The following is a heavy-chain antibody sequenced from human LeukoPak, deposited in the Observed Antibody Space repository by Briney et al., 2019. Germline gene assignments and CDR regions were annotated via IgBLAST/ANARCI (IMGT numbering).Heavy chain of an antibody. CDR3: ARDRGPYYYYMDV. CDR2: IYYSGST. V-gene: IGHV4-59*12. D-gene: IGHD3-16*01. J-gene: IGHJ6*03. CDR1: GGSISSYY. Sequence: KASETLSLTCTVSGGSISSYYWSWIRQPPGKGLEWIGYIYYSGSTNYNPSLKSRVTISVDTSKNQFSLKLSSVTAADTAVYYCARDRGPYYYYMDVWGKGTTVTISS.